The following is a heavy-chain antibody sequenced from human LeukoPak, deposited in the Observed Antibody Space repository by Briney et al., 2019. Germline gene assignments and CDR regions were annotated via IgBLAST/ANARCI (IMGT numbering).Heavy chain of an antibody. CDR1: GGSISSGGYY. J-gene: IGHJ6*02. CDR2: IYYSGST. D-gene: IGHD2-15*01. CDR3: AREAPVAANYYYYGMDV. Sequence: SETLSLTCTVSGGSISSGGYYWNWIRQHPGKGLEWIGYIYYSGSTYYNPSLKSRVTISVDTSKNQFSLKLSSVTAADTAVYYCAREAPVAANYYYYGMDVWGQGTTVTVSS. V-gene: IGHV4-31*03.